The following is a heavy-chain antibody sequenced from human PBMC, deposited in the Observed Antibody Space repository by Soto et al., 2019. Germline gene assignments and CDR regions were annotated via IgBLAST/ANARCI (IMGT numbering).Heavy chain of an antibody. CDR2: INPILSMS. CDR3: ATSYGSGYRAFDY. J-gene: IGHJ4*02. CDR1: GDTFSFYT. D-gene: IGHD3-10*01. V-gene: IGHV1-69*02. Sequence: QVQLVQSGAEVKKPGSSVKVSCKASGDTFSFYTINWVRQAPGLGLEWVGRINPILSMSNYAQKFQGRVTMTADKSTSTAYMELISLRFEDTAIYYCATSYGSGYRAFDYWGQGALVTVSS.